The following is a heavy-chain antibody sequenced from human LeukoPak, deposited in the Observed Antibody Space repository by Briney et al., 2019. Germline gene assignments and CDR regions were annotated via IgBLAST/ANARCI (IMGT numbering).Heavy chain of an antibody. CDR1: GGSFSGYY. D-gene: IGHD2-15*01. CDR3: ASEVVVAATGWFDP. Sequence: ASETLSLTCAVYGGSFSGYYWSWIRQPPGKGLEWIGEINHSGSTNYNPSLKSRVTISVDTSKNQFSLKLSSVTAADTAVYYCASEVVVAATGWFDPWGQGTLVTVSS. CDR2: INHSGST. V-gene: IGHV4-34*01. J-gene: IGHJ5*02.